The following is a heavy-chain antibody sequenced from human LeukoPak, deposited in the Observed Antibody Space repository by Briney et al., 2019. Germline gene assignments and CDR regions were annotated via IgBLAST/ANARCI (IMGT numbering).Heavy chain of an antibody. Sequence: GGSLRLSCAASGFPFSSYSMTWVRQAPGKGLEWVANIKPDGTTKFYVDSVKGRFTISRDNALNSLYLQMNSLRAEDTAIYYCARSIPYGTSWYGRSDYWGQGTLVTVSS. CDR1: GFPFSSYS. CDR3: ARSIPYGTSWYGRSDY. D-gene: IGHD2-21*01. J-gene: IGHJ4*02. V-gene: IGHV3-7*03. CDR2: IKPDGTTK.